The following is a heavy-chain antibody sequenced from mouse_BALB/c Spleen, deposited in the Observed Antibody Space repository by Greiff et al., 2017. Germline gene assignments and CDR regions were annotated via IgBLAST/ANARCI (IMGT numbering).Heavy chain of an antibody. V-gene: IGHV1S29*02. CDR2: IYPYNGGT. D-gene: IGHD1-1*01. CDR1: GYTFTDYN. CDR3: ARDYYGSSYGFAY. Sequence: EVQRVESGPELVKPGASVKISCKASGYTFTDYNMHWVKQSHGKSLEWIGYIYPYNGGTGYNQKFKSKATLTVDNSSSTAYMELRSLTSEDSAVYYCARDYYGSSYGFAYWGQGTLVTVSA. J-gene: IGHJ3*01.